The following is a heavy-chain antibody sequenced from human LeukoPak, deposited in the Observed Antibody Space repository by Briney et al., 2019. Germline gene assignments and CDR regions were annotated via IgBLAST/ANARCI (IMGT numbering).Heavy chain of an antibody. CDR3: AKGATVSYYYYGMDV. D-gene: IGHD4-11*01. Sequence: GGSLRLSCAASGFTFDDYAMHWVRQAPGKGLEWVSGISWNSGSIGYADSVKGRFTISRDNAKNSLYLQMNSLRAEDMALYYCAKGATVSYYYYGMDVWGQGTTVTVSS. J-gene: IGHJ6*02. CDR1: GFTFDDYA. V-gene: IGHV3-9*03. CDR2: ISWNSGSI.